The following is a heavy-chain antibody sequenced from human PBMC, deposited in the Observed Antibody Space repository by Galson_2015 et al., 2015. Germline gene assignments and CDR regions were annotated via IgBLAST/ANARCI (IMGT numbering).Heavy chain of an antibody. CDR3: ARDDPGIGAYHF. CDR1: GFTFRTYW. J-gene: IGHJ3*01. V-gene: IGHV3-7*01. Sequence: SLRLSCAASGFTFRTYWMSWVRQAPGRGLEWVANIKEDGSKRHHADSVKGRFMISRDNAKNSLFLQMNSLRGDDTAIYYCARDDPGIGAYHFWGQGAMVTVS. D-gene: IGHD2-21*01. CDR2: IKEDGSKR.